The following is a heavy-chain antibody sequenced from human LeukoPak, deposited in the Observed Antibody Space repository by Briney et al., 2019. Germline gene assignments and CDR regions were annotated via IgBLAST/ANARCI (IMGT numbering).Heavy chain of an antibody. J-gene: IGHJ4*02. CDR3: AKDPNYYDSSGTDY. V-gene: IGHV3-23*01. Sequence: GGSLRLSCAASGFTFSGYAMAWVRQAPGKGLEWVSALTGSADYTNYADSVKGRFTISRDKSKNTLFLQMNSLRAEDTAVYYCAKDPNYYDSSGTDYWGQGTLVTVSS. CDR2: LTGSADYT. D-gene: IGHD3-22*01. CDR1: GFTFSGYA.